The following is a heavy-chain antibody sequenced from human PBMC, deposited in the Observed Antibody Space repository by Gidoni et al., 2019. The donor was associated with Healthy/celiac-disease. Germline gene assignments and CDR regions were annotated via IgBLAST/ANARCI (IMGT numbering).Heavy chain of an antibody. Sequence: EVQLVESGGGLVQPGGSLRLSCAASGFTVSSNYMSWVRQAPGKGLEWVSVIYSGGSTYYADSVKGRFTISRDNSKNTLYLQMNSLRAEDTAVYYCASSSLSGYASGAFDIWGQGTMVTVSS. J-gene: IGHJ3*02. CDR3: ASSSLSGYASGAFDI. CDR1: GFTVSSNY. V-gene: IGHV3-66*01. CDR2: IYSGGST. D-gene: IGHD5-12*01.